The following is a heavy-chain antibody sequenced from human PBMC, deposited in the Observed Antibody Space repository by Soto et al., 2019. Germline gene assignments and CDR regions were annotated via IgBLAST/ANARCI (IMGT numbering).Heavy chain of an antibody. V-gene: IGHV4-31*03. Sequence: SETLSLTCTVSGGSISSGGYYWSWIRQHPGKGLEWIGYIYYSGSTYYNPSLKSRVTISVDTSKNQFSLKLSSVTAADTAVYYCARGNKYDYIWGSYRHVDYWGQGTLVTVSS. CDR1: GGSISSGGYY. J-gene: IGHJ4*02. CDR2: IYYSGST. CDR3: ARGNKYDYIWGSYRHVDY. D-gene: IGHD3-16*02.